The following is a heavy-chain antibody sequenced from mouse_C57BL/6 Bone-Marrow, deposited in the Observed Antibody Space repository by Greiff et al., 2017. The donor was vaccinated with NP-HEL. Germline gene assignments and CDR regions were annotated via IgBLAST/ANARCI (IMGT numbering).Heavy chain of an antibody. CDR2: INPYNGGT. CDR3: ARGGYYGSSYVV. D-gene: IGHD1-1*01. V-gene: IGHV1-19*01. Sequence: VQLKQSGPVLVKPGASVKMSCKASGYTFTDYYMNWVKQSHGKSLEWIGVINPYNGGTSYNQKFKGTATLTVDKSSSTAYMELHSLTSEDSAVYYCARGGYYGSSYVVWGQGTLVTVSA. J-gene: IGHJ3*01. CDR1: GYTFTDYY.